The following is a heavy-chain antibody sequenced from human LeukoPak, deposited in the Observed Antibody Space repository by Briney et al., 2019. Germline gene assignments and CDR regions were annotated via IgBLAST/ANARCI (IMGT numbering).Heavy chain of an antibody. CDR2: IKSKTVGGTT. CDR3: TQGGGQYFDY. J-gene: IGHJ4*02. CDR1: GFTFSSYW. Sequence: GGSLRLSCAASGFTFSSYWMNWVRQAPGKGLEWVGLIKSKTVGGTTDFAAPVKGRFTMSRDDSKNTLYLQMNSLTSEDTAVYYCTQGGGQYFDYWGQGTLVTVSS. D-gene: IGHD2-15*01. V-gene: IGHV3-15*07.